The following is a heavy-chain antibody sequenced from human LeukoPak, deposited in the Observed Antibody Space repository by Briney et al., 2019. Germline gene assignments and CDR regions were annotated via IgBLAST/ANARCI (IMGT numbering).Heavy chain of an antibody. J-gene: IGHJ4*02. CDR1: GFTFSGYY. Sequence: PGGSLRLSCAASGFTFSGYYMSWIRQAPGKGPEWISYISSSGDRQYYADSVKGRFSISRDNAKNYLFLQMDSLRAEDTAVYYCARDRGAVAGQYFDYWGQGTLVTVSS. CDR3: ARDRGAVAGQYFDY. V-gene: IGHV3-11*01. CDR2: ISSSGDRQ. D-gene: IGHD6-19*01.